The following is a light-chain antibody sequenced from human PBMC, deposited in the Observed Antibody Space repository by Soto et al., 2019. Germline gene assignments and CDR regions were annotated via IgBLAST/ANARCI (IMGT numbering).Light chain of an antibody. CDR3: SSYTSSSTLDV. CDR2: DVS. CDR1: SSDVGGYNY. Sequence: QPALTQPASVSGSPGQSITITCTGTSSDVGGYNYVSWYQQHPGKAPKLMIYDVSNRPSGVSNRFSGSKSGNTASLTISGLQAEDEADYYCSSYTSSSTLDVCGTGTKVTVL. J-gene: IGLJ1*01. V-gene: IGLV2-14*01.